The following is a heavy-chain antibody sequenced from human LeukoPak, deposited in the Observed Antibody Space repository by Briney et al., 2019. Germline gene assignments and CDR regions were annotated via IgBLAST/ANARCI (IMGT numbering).Heavy chain of an antibody. Sequence: GGSLRLSCAASGFTFSSYEMNWVRQAPGKGLEWVSYISSSGSTMYYADSVKGRFTISRDNAKTTVSLQMNSLRAEDTAVYYCAKGRGTAVTSAANYWGQGTLVTVSS. CDR3: AKGRGTAVTSAANY. D-gene: IGHD4-17*01. CDR2: ISSSGSTM. V-gene: IGHV3-48*03. J-gene: IGHJ4*02. CDR1: GFTFSSYE.